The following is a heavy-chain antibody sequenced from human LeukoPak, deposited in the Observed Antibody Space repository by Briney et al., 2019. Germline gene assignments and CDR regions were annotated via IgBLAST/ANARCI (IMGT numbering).Heavy chain of an antibody. CDR3: GRGEGYNDAECLQH. J-gene: IGHJ1*01. CDR1: GFTFSSYG. CDR2: IWYDGSNK. V-gene: IGHV3-33*01. Sequence: GGSLRLSCAASGFTFSSYGMHWVRQAPGKGLEWVAVIWYDGSNKYYADSMKRRISISRDNSKKPLYLQMNSLRVEDTAEYYWGRGEGYNDAECLQHWGQGTLVTVS. D-gene: IGHD5-24*01.